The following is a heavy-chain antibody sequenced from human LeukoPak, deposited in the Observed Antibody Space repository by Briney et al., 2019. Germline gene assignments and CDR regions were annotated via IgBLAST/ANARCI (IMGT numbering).Heavy chain of an antibody. Sequence: GGSLRLSCAASGFTFSSFGMHWVRQAPGKGLEWVAHINPDGRDTYYVDSVKGRFTISRDNAQNSMYLQMNSLRVEDTAVYYCTSWGDTTAEYFQRWGQGTLVTVSS. CDR1: GFTFSSFG. D-gene: IGHD2-21*02. V-gene: IGHV3-7*01. CDR3: TSWGDTTAEYFQR. J-gene: IGHJ1*01. CDR2: INPDGRDT.